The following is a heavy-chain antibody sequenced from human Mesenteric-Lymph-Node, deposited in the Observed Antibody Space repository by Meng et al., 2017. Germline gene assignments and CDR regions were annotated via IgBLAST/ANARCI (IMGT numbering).Heavy chain of an antibody. D-gene: IGHD6-13*01. V-gene: IGHV4-4*02. CDR2: IYHSGST. CDR3: AGQGGYSSSYFDY. J-gene: IGHJ4*02. CDR1: GGSISRSNW. Sequence: GSLRLSCAVSGGSISRSNWWSWVRQPPGKGLEWIGDIYHSGSTNYNPSLKSRLTISIDKSKNQFSLKLSSVTAADTAVYYCAGQGGYSSSYFDYWGQGTLVTVSS.